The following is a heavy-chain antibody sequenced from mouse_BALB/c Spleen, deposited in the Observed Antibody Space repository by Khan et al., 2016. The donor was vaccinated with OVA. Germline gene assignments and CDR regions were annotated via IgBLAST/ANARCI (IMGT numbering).Heavy chain of an antibody. CDR3: AKNRNGYFDY. D-gene: IGHD1-1*02. CDR1: GFSLTNYG. CDR2: IWSGGIT. J-gene: IGHJ2*01. V-gene: IGHV2-2*02. Sequence: QVQLKQSGPGLVQPSQSLSITCTVSGFSLTNYGVHWVRQSPGKGLEWLGVIWSGGITAYYENFISRQSISKDISKSQVFFKMNSMQAKDTARYYCAKNRNGYFDYWGQGTTLTVSS.